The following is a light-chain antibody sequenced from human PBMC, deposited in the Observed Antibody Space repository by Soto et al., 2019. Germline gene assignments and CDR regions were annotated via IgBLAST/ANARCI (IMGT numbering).Light chain of an antibody. CDR3: QQYSSAPIT. J-gene: IGKJ5*01. CDR2: TAS. Sequence: DIQMTQSPSSLSASVGDRVTITCRASQGIGSCLAWYQQRPGKVLNLLIYTASALQSGVPSRVSGSGSGTEFTLTISSLQPDDVATYYCQQYSSAPITFAQGTRLEIK. CDR1: QGIGSC. V-gene: IGKV1-27*01.